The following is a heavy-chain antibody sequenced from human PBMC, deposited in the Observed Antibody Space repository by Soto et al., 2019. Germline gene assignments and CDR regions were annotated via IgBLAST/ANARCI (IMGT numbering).Heavy chain of an antibody. CDR1: GYTFTSYA. V-gene: IGHV1-3*01. Sequence: QVPLVQSGAEVKKPGASVKVSCKASGYTFTSYAMHWVRQAPGQRLEWMGWINAGNGNTKYSQKFQGRVTITRDTSASTAYMELSSLRSEDTAVYYCARPRYNWNDAGYFDYWGQGTLVTVSS. J-gene: IGHJ4*02. CDR2: INAGNGNT. D-gene: IGHD1-1*01. CDR3: ARPRYNWNDAGYFDY.